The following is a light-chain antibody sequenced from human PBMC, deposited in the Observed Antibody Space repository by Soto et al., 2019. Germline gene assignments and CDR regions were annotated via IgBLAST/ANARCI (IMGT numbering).Light chain of an antibody. J-gene: IGKJ3*01. V-gene: IGKV3-20*01. Sequence: EIVLTQSPGTLSLSPGERATLSCRASQSVSSSYLAWYQQKPGQAPRLLIYGASSRATGIPDRFSGSGSVTDSALTISRLEPADFAVYYCQQYGRSSIFTFGPGTKVDIK. CDR3: QQYGRSSIFT. CDR1: QSVSSSY. CDR2: GAS.